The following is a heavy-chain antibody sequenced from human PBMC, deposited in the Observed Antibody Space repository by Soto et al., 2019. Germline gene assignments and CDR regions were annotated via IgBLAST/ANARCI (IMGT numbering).Heavy chain of an antibody. J-gene: IGHJ6*02. Sequence: GGSLRLSCAASGFTFSSYAMSWVRQAPGKGLEWVSAISGSGGSTYYADSVKGRFTISRDNSKNTLYLQMNSLRAEDTAVYYCAKGGPITGKWSDYYYYGMDVWGQGTTVTVSS. CDR3: AKGGPITGKWSDYYYYGMDV. D-gene: IGHD1-20*01. V-gene: IGHV3-23*01. CDR1: GFTFSSYA. CDR2: ISGSGGST.